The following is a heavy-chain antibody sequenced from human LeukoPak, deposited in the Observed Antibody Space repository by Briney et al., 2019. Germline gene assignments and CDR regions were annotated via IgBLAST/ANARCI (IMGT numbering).Heavy chain of an antibody. CDR2: IYDSGST. D-gene: IGHD3-22*01. V-gene: IGHV4-39*01. CDR3: ASLSKNYYESRGFFDY. Sequence: SETLSLTCTVSGGSIRSSYYYWGWIRQPPGKGLEWIGSIYDSGSTYYNPSLKSRVTISVDTSKNQFSLKLNSVTAADTAVYYCASLSKNYYESRGFFDYWGQGTLVTVSS. J-gene: IGHJ4*02. CDR1: GGSIRSSYYY.